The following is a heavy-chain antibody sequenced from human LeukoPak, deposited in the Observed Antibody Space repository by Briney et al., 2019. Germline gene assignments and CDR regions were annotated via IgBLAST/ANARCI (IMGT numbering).Heavy chain of an antibody. CDR1: GFTFSSYS. D-gene: IGHD2-21*01. V-gene: IGHV3-21*01. Sequence: GGSLRLSCAASGFTFSSYSMNWVRQAPGKGLEWVSSISSSSSYIYYGDSVKGRFAISRDNAKNSLYLQMSSLRAEDTAVYYCARDYSYFDLWGRGTLVTVSS. J-gene: IGHJ2*01. CDR3: ARDYSYFDL. CDR2: ISSSSSYI.